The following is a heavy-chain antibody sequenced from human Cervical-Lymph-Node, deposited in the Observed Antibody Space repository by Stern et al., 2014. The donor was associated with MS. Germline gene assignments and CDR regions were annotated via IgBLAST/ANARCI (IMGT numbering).Heavy chain of an antibody. D-gene: IGHD4-11*01. CDR2: IDWDDDK. Sequence: QVTLKESGPALVKPTQTLTLTCTFSGFSLSTSGMCVSWIRQPPGKALEWLALIDWDDDKYYSTSLKTRLTISKDTSKNQVVLTMTNMDPVDTATYYCARIRATVTNCYYYGMDVWGQGTTVTVSS. J-gene: IGHJ6*02. CDR3: ARIRATVTNCYYYGMDV. V-gene: IGHV2-70*01. CDR1: GFSLSTSGMC.